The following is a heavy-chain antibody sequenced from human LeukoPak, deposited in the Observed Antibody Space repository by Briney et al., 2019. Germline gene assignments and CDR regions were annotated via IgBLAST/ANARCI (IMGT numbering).Heavy chain of an antibody. Sequence: GGSLRLSCAASGFTFSSYSMNWVRQAPGKGLEWVSSISSSSSYIYYADSVKGRFTISRDNAKNSLHLQMNSLGAEDTAVYYCARGGGSGSSWYVIPYYFDYWGQGTLVTVSS. CDR1: GFTFSSYS. V-gene: IGHV3-21*01. CDR3: ARGGGSGSSWYVIPYYFDY. CDR2: ISSSSSYI. J-gene: IGHJ4*02. D-gene: IGHD6-13*01.